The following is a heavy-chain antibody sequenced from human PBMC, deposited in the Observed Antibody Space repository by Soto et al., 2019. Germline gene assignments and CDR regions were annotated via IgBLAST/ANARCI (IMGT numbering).Heavy chain of an antibody. CDR3: AGVRRNDASDYYGMDV. CDR1: GFSFTTST. Sequence: EVQLVESGGGSAQPGGSLRLSCAASGFSFTTSTMNWVRQAPGKGLEWVSYISSGSTTIYYADSVKGRFTISRDNAKNSLYLQMNSLRDEDTAVYYCAGVRRNDASDYYGMDVWGQGTTVTVSS. V-gene: IGHV3-48*02. J-gene: IGHJ6*02. CDR2: ISSGSTTI. D-gene: IGHD1-1*01.